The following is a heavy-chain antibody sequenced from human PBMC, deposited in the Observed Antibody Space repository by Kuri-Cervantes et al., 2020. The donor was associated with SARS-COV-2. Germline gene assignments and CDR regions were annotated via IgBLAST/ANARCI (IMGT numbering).Heavy chain of an antibody. CDR2: VHHSGST. CDR3: ARSGSYPYYYYYMDV. Sequence: SETLSLTCTVSGGSISSSSYYWGWIRQSPEKGLEWIGSVHHSGSTNYNPSLKSRVTISVDTSKNQFSLKLSSVTAADTAVYYCARSGSYPYYYYYMDVWGKGTTVTVSS. V-gene: IGHV4-39*07. CDR1: GGSISSSSYY. J-gene: IGHJ6*03. D-gene: IGHD1-26*01.